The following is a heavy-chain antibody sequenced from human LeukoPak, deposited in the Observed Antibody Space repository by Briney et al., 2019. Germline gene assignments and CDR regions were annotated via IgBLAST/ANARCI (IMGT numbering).Heavy chain of an antibody. V-gene: IGHV4-59*12. CDR2: IYYSGST. J-gene: IGHJ4*02. D-gene: IGHD3-10*01. CDR1: GGSISSYY. Sequence: SETLSLTCTVSGGSISSYYWSWIRQPPGKGLEWIGYIYYSGSTNYNPSLKSRVTISVDTSKNQFSLKLSSVTAADTAVYYCARSQNYYGSGSFNPPYYWGQGTLVTVSS. CDR3: ARSQNYYGSGSFNPPYY.